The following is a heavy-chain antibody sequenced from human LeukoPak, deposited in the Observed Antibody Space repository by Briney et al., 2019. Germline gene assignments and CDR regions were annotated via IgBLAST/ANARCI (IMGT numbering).Heavy chain of an antibody. D-gene: IGHD3-22*01. J-gene: IGHJ4*02. CDR3: AIMHGYYDGSGFCVQ. V-gene: IGHV3-23*01. CDR2: ISPSGDRT. Sequence: ACALKLSCEASGFTFSSYAMCWVRQAPGKGLEWVSCISPSGDRTSNADSVEGRLTISRDNTRNTLYLQMNSLRDEDTGVYYCAIMHGYYDGSGFCVQWGQGTLVTVSS. CDR1: GFTFSSYA.